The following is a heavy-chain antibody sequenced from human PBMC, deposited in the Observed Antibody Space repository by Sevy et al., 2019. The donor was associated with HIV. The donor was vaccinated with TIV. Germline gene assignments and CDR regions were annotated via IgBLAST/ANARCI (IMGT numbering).Heavy chain of an antibody. CDR1: GDSINTYY. CDR3: ARLRWDLVVVPGATPGCYFDS. CDR2: VSHSGNT. Sequence: SETLSLTCTVSGDSINTYYWSWIRQPPGKGLEWIGYVSHSGNTNYNPSLKSRVSMSVDTSTNQFSLEVKSVTAADTAVYYCARLRWDLVVVPGATPGCYFDSWGQGTLVTVSS. D-gene: IGHD2-2*02. V-gene: IGHV4-59*08. J-gene: IGHJ4*02.